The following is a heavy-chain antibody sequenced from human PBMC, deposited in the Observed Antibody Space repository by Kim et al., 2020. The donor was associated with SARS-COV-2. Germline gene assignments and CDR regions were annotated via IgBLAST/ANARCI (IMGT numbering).Heavy chain of an antibody. CDR1: GFTFSSYS. CDR2: ISSSSSYI. D-gene: IGHD2-2*01. CDR3: ARDSLACSSTSCYWANYYYGMDV. V-gene: IGHV3-21*01. J-gene: IGHJ6*02. Sequence: GGSLRLSCAASGFTFSSYSMNWVRQAPGKGLEWVSSISSSSSYIYYADSVKGRFTISRDNAKNSLYLQMNSLRAEDTAVYYCARDSLACSSTSCYWANYYYGMDVGGQGTTVTVSS.